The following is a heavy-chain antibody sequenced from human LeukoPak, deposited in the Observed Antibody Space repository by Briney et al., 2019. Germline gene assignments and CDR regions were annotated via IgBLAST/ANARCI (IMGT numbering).Heavy chain of an antibody. CDR2: INPNSGGT. D-gene: IGHD2-15*01. Sequence: ASVKVSCTASGYTFTGYYMHWVRQAPGQGLEWMGRINPNSGGTNYAQKFQGRVTMTRDTSISTAYMELSSLRFDDTAVYYCATPPECSNGSCLSYWGQGTLVTVSS. CDR1: GYTFTGYY. CDR3: ATPPECSNGSCLSY. J-gene: IGHJ4*02. V-gene: IGHV1-2*06.